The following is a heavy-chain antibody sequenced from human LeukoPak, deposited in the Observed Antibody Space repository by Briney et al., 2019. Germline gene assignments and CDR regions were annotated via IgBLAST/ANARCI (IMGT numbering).Heavy chain of an antibody. CDR2: ISYDGSNK. J-gene: IGHJ4*02. V-gene: IGHV3-30-3*01. CDR3: ARDRAGKIAARLDY. CDR1: GFTFSSYA. D-gene: IGHD6-6*01. Sequence: GGSLRLSCAASGFTFSSYAMHWVRQAPGKGLEWVAVISYDGSNKYYADSVKGRFTISRDNSKNTLYLQMNSLRAEDTAVYYCARDRAGKIAARLDYWGQGTLVTVSA.